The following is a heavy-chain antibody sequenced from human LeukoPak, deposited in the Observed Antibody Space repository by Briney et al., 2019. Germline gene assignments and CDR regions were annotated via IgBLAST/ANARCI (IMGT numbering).Heavy chain of an antibody. CDR1: GYSISSGYY. Sequence: SETLSLTCTVSGYSISSGYYWGWIRQTPGKGLEWIGTIYYSGSTYYNPSLKSRVTISVDTSKNQFSLKLSSVTAADTAVYYCARGGGGYYFDYWGQGTLVTVSS. D-gene: IGHD6-13*01. CDR3: ARGGGGYYFDY. CDR2: IYYSGST. J-gene: IGHJ4*02. V-gene: IGHV4-38-2*02.